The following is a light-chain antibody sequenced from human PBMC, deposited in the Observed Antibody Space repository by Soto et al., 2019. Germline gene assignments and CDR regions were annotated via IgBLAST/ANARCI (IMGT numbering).Light chain of an antibody. Sequence: QSVLTQPASVSGSPGQSITISCTGTSSDVGAYKYVSWYQQHPGKAPKLMIYEVSNRPSGVSNRFSGSKSGNTASVTISGLQAEDEADYFCCSYTASDIWVFGGGTKLTVL. CDR2: EVS. V-gene: IGLV2-14*01. CDR3: CSYTASDIWV. J-gene: IGLJ3*02. CDR1: SSDVGAYKY.